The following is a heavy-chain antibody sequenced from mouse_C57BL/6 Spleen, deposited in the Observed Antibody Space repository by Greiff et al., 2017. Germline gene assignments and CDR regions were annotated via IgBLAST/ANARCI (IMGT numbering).Heavy chain of an antibody. J-gene: IGHJ1*03. CDR1: GYTFTDYN. V-gene: IGHV1-18*01. Sequence: VQLQQPGPELVKPGASVKIPCKASGYTFTDYNMDWVKQSHGKSLEWIGDINPNNGGTIYNQKFKGKATLTVYKSSSTAYMELRSLTSEDTAVYYCARYYGRGGYFDVWGTGTTVTVSS. CDR2: INPNNGGT. CDR3: ARYYGRGGYFDV. D-gene: IGHD1-1*01.